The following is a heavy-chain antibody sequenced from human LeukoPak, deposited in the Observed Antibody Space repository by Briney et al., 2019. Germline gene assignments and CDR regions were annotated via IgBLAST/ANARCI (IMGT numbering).Heavy chain of an antibody. D-gene: IGHD6-13*01. J-gene: IGHJ3*02. CDR1: GFTFSSYW. CDR2: IKQDGSEK. Sequence: GGPLRLSCAASGFTFSSYWMSWVRQAPGKGLEWVANIKQDGSEKYYVDSVKGRFIISRDNAKNSLYLQMNSLRAEDTAVYYCARDRGSSWYGAFDIWGQGTMVTVSS. V-gene: IGHV3-7*01. CDR3: ARDRGSSWYGAFDI.